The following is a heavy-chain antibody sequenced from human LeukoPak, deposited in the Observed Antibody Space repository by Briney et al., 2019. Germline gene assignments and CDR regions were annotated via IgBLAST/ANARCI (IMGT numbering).Heavy chain of an antibody. D-gene: IGHD1-7*01. CDR2: IYCSDGST. V-gene: IGHV1-46*01. CDR3: ARDWELTY. CDR1: GYTFTTYY. J-gene: IGHJ4*02. Sequence: ASVKVSRKTSGYTFTTYYIHWVRQAPGQGLEWMGSIYCSDGSTIYGQKFQGRVTITRDTSTSTVYMDLSGLRSEDTAVYYCARDWELTYWGQGTLVTVSS.